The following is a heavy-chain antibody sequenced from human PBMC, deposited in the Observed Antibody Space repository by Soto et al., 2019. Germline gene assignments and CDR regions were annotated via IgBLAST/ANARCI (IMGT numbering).Heavy chain of an antibody. V-gene: IGHV3-23*01. CDR3: AKDVVYSSGWSAEYFQH. CDR1: GFTFSSYA. J-gene: IGHJ1*01. CDR2: ISGSGGST. Sequence: GGSLRLSCAASGFTFSSYAMSWVRQAPGKGLEWVSAISGSGGSTYYADSVKGRFTISRDNSKNTLYLQMNSLRAEDTAVYYCAKDVVYSSGWSAEYFQHWGQGTLVTVSS. D-gene: IGHD6-19*01.